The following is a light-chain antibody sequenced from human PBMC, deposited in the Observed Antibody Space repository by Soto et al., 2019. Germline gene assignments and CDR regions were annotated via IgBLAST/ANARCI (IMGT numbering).Light chain of an antibody. V-gene: IGKV1D-12*01. CDR2: GVS. CDR1: QNIGNW. Sequence: DIQMTQSPSSVSASVGDRVTITCRASQNIGNWLAWYQQKPGKAPNLLIYGVSSLQGGVASRFSGSGSGTNFTLTISSLQPEDFATYYCQQANTFPVTFGPGTKVDVK. J-gene: IGKJ3*01. CDR3: QQANTFPVT.